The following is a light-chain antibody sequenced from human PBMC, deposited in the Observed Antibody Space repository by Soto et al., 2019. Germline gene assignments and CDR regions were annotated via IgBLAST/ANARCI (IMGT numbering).Light chain of an antibody. V-gene: IGKV3-20*01. J-gene: IGKJ1*01. Sequence: EIVFTQSPGTLSWSPGERATLSCRASQSVSSSSLAWYQQKRGQAPRLLIHGASSRATGIPDRFSGSGSGTDFTLTISRLEPENFAVYYCQQYGGSPRTFGQGTKVDIK. CDR2: GAS. CDR1: QSVSSSS. CDR3: QQYGGSPRT.